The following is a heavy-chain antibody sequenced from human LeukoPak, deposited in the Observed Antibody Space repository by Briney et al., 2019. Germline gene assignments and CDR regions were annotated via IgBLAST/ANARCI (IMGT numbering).Heavy chain of an antibody. V-gene: IGHV3-43D*03. CDR2: ISWDGGST. Sequence: PGGSLRLSCAASGFTFDDYAMHWVRQAPGKGLEWVSLISWDGGSTYYADSVKGRFTISRDNSKNSLFLQMNSLRAEDTALYYCAKGVRYYDSSGYYYEYFQHWGQGTLVTVSS. J-gene: IGHJ1*01. CDR3: AKGVRYYDSSGYYYEYFQH. D-gene: IGHD3-22*01. CDR1: GFTFDDYA.